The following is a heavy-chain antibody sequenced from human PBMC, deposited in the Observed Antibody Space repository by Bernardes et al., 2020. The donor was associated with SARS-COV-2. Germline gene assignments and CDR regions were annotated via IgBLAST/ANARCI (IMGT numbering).Heavy chain of an antibody. CDR3: ARGRSVYSSSPLDY. J-gene: IGHJ4*02. D-gene: IGHD6-13*01. CDR2: INHSGST. CDR1: GGSFSGYY. V-gene: IGHV4-34*01. Sequence: SETLSLTCAVYGGSFSGYYWSWIRQPPGKGLEWIGEINHSGSTNYNPSLKSRVTISVDTSKNQFSLKLSSVTAADTAVYYCARGRSVYSSSPLDYWGQGTLVTVSS.